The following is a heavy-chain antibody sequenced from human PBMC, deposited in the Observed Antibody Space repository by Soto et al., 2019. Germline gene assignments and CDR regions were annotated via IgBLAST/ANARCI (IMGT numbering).Heavy chain of an antibody. D-gene: IGHD6-13*01. CDR2: IYYSWST. J-gene: IGHJ5*02. CDR3: ARQSSSSWYLGWFDP. Sequence: QVQLQESGPGLVKPSETLSLTCTVSGGSVSSGSYYWSWIRQPPGKGLEWIGYIYYSWSTNYNPSLKSRVTISVDTSNNQFSLKLSSVTAADTAVYYCARQSSSSWYLGWFDPWGQGTLVTVSS. CDR1: GGSVSSGSYY. V-gene: IGHV4-61*01.